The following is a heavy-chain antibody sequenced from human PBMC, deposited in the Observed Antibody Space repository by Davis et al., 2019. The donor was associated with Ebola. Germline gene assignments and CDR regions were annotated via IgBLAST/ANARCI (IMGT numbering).Heavy chain of an antibody. CDR1: GFTFSSYA. J-gene: IGHJ6*02. Sequence: GESLKISCAASGFTFSSYAMSWVRQAPGKGLEWVSAISGSGGSTYYADSVKGRFTISRDNSKNTLYLQMNSLRAEDTAVYYCAKVWELLGHYYYYGMDVWGQGTTVTVSS. D-gene: IGHD1-26*01. V-gene: IGHV3-23*01. CDR3: AKVWELLGHYYYYGMDV. CDR2: ISGSGGST.